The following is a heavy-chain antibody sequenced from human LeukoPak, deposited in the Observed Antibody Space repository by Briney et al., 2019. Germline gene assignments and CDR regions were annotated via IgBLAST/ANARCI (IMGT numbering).Heavy chain of an antibody. CDR1: GYTFTGYY. CDR3: ARRRGIAAASYFDY. CDR2: INPNSGGT. Sequence: GASVKVSCKASGYTFTGYYMHWVRQAPGQGLEWMGWINPNSGGTNYAQKFQGRVTMTRDTSISTAYMELSRLRSDDTAVYYCARRRGIAAASYFDYWGQGTLVTVPS. J-gene: IGHJ4*02. V-gene: IGHV1-2*02. D-gene: IGHD6-13*01.